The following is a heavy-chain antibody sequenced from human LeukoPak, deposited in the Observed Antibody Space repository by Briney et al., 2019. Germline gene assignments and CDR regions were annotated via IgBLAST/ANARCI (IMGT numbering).Heavy chain of an antibody. CDR2: IYWDNSK. CDR3: AHQGGTPARYFDY. J-gene: IGHJ4*02. Sequence: QTLSLTCTVSGGSISSCDYYWSWIRQPPGKALEWLAFIYWDNSKNYSPSLESRLTITKDTSKNQVVLTMTNMDPVDTATYYCAHQGGTPARYFDYWGQGTLVTVSS. V-gene: IGHV2-5*08. CDR1: GGSISSCDYY. D-gene: IGHD2-2*01.